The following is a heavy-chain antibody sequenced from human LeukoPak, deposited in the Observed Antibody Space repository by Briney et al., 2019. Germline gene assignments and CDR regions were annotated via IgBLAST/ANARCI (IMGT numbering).Heavy chain of an antibody. D-gene: IGHD3-22*01. Sequence: SETLSLTCTVSGGSISSSSYYWGWIRQPPGKGPEWIGSIYYSGSTYYNPSLKSRVTISVDTSKNQFSLKLSSVTAADTAVYYCARLSASGSFEAFDIWGQGTMVTVSS. V-gene: IGHV4-39*01. CDR2: IYYSGST. CDR3: ARLSASGSFEAFDI. J-gene: IGHJ3*02. CDR1: GGSISSSSYY.